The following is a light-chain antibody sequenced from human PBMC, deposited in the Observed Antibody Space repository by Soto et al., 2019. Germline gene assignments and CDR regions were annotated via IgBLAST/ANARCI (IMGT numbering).Light chain of an antibody. CDR1: TSNIGSNT. J-gene: IGLJ1*01. V-gene: IGLV1-44*01. Sequence: QSVLTQPPSASGTPGQRVTISCSGGTSNIGSNTVNWYQQLPGTAPKLLIYSINQRPSGVPDRFSGSKSGTSASLAITGLQAEDEADYYCQSYDSSLSASYVFGGGTKATVL. CDR3: QSYDSSLSASYV. CDR2: SIN.